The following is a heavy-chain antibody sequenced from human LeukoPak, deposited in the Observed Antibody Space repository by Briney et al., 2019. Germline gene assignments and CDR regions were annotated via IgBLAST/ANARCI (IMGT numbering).Heavy chain of an antibody. V-gene: IGHV3-23*01. J-gene: IGHJ4*02. Sequence: GGSLRLSCAASGFTFSSYAMSWVRQAPGKGLEWVSAISNDAGNTFYADSAKGRFTISRDNSKNTLYLQMNSLRAEDTAVYYCAKVEINWSMDIADYWGQGTLVTVSS. CDR1: GFTFSSYA. CDR3: AKVEINWSMDIADY. D-gene: IGHD5-12*01. CDR2: ISNDAGNT.